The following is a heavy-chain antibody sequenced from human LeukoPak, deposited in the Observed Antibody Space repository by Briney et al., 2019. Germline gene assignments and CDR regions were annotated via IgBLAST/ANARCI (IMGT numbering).Heavy chain of an antibody. CDR2: ITYDGSNK. J-gene: IGHJ5*02. CDR3: AREVYSNYGSITHWFVP. CDR1: GFTFSSYA. V-gene: IGHV3-30*04. Sequence: PGRSLRLSCAASGFTFSSYAMHWVRQAPGKGLEWVAVITYDGSNKYYADSVKGRFTISRDNYKNTLYLQMNSLRAEDTAVYYCAREVYSNYGSITHWFVPWSQGTLVSVSS. D-gene: IGHD4-11*01.